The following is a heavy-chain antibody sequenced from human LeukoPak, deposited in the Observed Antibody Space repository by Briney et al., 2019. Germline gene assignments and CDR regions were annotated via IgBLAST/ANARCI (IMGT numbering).Heavy chain of an antibody. V-gene: IGHV3-30*02. J-gene: IGHJ4*02. D-gene: IGHD3-16*01. CDR2: EQKDGSYK. Sequence: GGSLRLSCATSEFSFSSHGMHWARQAPGKGLEWVAFEQKDGSYKKYADPVKGRFTISRDNSKNTLYLQMNSLRVEDTAVYYCANIPNSFVPDYWGQGSLVTVSS. CDR1: EFSFSSHG. CDR3: ANIPNSFVPDY.